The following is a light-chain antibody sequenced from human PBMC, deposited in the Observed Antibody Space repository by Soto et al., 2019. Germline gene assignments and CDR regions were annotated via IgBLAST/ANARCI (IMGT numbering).Light chain of an antibody. V-gene: IGKV3-11*01. Sequence: EVVIPQPPCTPSSSRGGSTTLSCISSQSDSSYLAWYLQKPGQSPRLLIYEASNRATGIPARFSGSGSGTDFTLTISSLEAGDFGVYYCQQGSKSPPSFGQGTRLEIK. CDR2: EAS. CDR1: QSDSSY. J-gene: IGKJ5*01. CDR3: QQGSKSPPS.